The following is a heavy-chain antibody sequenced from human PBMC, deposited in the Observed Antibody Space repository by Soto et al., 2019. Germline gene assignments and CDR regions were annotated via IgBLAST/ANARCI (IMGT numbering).Heavy chain of an antibody. Sequence: XESLRLSCAVSGFICSSYDMSWVRQAPGKGLEWVSTILVGGSTHYEDSVKGRFTISRDTSKNTVYLQMNSLTAGDTAVYYCAKATATGGGAFEIYGRGTLVTVSS. CDR2: ILVGGST. J-gene: IGHJ3*02. CDR1: GFICSSYD. V-gene: IGHV3-23*01. CDR3: AKATATGGGAFEI. D-gene: IGHD2-8*02.